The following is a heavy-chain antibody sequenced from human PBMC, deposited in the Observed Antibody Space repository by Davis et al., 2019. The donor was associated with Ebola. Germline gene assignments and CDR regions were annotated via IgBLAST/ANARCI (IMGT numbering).Heavy chain of an antibody. J-gene: IGHJ3*02. V-gene: IGHV1-69*02. CDR1: GGTFSSYT. Sequence: SVKVSCKASGGTFSSYTISWVRQAPGQGLEWMGRIIPILGIANYAQKFQGRVTITADKSTSTAYMELSSLRSEDTAVYYCARHGVVTGYDAFDIWGQGTMVTVSS. D-gene: IGHD1-14*01. CDR3: ARHGVVTGYDAFDI. CDR2: IIPILGIA.